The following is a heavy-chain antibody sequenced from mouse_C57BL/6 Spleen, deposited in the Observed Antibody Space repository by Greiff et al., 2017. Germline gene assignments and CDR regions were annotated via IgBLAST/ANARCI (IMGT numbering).Heavy chain of an antibody. Sequence: VQLQQPGAELVRPGSSVKLSCKASGYTFTSYWMHWVKQRPIQGLEWIGNIDPSDSETHYNQKFKDKATLTVDKSSSTAYMQLSSLTSEDSAVYYCARNTVVAKGARDYWGKGPSVTVSS. J-gene: IGHJ4*01. D-gene: IGHD1-1*01. V-gene: IGHV1-52*01. CDR2: IDPSDSET. CDR1: GYTFTSYW. CDR3: ARNTVVAKGARDY.